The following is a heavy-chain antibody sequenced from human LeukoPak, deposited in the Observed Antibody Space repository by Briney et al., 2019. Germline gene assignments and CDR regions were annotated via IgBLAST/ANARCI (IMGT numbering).Heavy chain of an antibody. J-gene: IGHJ4*02. CDR1: GFTFSSYV. CDR3: ARDLNWLLFDY. Sequence: GGSLILSCAASGFTFSSYVMHWVRQAPGKGLVWVARLSSDESFTSYADSVKGRFTISRDNAKNTLYLQMNSLRAEDTAVYYCARDLNWLLFDYWGQGTLVTVSS. V-gene: IGHV3-74*01. CDR2: LSSDESFT. D-gene: IGHD3-9*01.